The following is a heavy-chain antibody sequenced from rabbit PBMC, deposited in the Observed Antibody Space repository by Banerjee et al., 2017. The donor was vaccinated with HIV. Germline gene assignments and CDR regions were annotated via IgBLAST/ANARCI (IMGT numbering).Heavy chain of an antibody. CDR3: ARGDAGSSWGLDL. V-gene: IGHV1S40*01. Sequence: QSLEESGGGLVQPGASLTLTCKASGFDFSSGYDMCWVRQAPGKGLEWIGYIYAGSGNTWYANWVNGRFTISKTSSTTVTLQLNSLTAADTATYFCARGDAGSSWGLDLWGQGTLVTVS. CDR1: GFDFSSGYD. CDR2: IYAGSGNT. J-gene: IGHJ3*01. D-gene: IGHD4-2*01.